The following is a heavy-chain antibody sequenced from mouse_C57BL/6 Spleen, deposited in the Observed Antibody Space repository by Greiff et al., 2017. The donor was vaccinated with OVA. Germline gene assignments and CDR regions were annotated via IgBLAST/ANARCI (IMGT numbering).Heavy chain of an antibody. V-gene: IGHV5-9*01. D-gene: IGHD2-4*01. Sequence: EVRLVESGGGLVKPGGSLKLSCAASGFTFSSYTMSWVRQTPEKRLEWVATISGGGGNTYYPDSVKGRFTISRDNAKNTLYLQMSSLRSEDTALYYCARREGLRRDYYAMDYWGQGTSVTVSS. J-gene: IGHJ4*01. CDR1: GFTFSSYT. CDR2: ISGGGGNT. CDR3: ARREGLRRDYYAMDY.